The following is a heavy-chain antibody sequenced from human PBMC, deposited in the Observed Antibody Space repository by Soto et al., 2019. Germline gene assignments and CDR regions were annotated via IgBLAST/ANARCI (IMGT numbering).Heavy chain of an antibody. J-gene: IGHJ3*01. CDR3: ATWHEREHAFDV. V-gene: IGHV3-53*01. Sequence: DVQLVESGGGLIQPGESLRLSCAAFGLTISGKKYVAWVRQAPGKGLEWVSALYDVYGSFYADSVTGRFTTSSDSSKTTVYLQMNDLRPDDTAVYYCATWHEREHAFDVWGQGTTVTISS. CDR2: LYDVYGS. CDR1: GLTISGKKY. D-gene: IGHD1-1*01.